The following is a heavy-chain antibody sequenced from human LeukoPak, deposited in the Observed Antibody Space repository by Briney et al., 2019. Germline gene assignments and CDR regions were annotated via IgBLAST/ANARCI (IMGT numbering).Heavy chain of an antibody. D-gene: IGHD3-16*01. V-gene: IGHV4-4*02. CDR2: IYKSGDT. CDR3: ARNSRYDQEY. Sequence: KPSGTLSLTCAVSGGSISNGYWWSWVRQPPGKGLEWIGEIYKSGDTHYNPSLKSRVTISVDRSKNQLSLSLKSVTAADTAVYYCARNSRYDQEYWGQGILVIVSS. J-gene: IGHJ4*02. CDR1: GGSISNGYW.